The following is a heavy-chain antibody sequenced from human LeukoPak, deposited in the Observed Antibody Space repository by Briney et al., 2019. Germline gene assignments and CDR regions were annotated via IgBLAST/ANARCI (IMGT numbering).Heavy chain of an antibody. J-gene: IGHJ6*02. D-gene: IGHD4-23*01. CDR1: GGTFSSYA. V-gene: IGHV1-69*06. CDR3: ARAAPPYGGNRRYYYYGMDV. CDR2: IIPIFGTA. Sequence: SVKVSCKASGGTFSSYAISWVRQAPGQGLEWMGGIIPIFGTANYAQKFQGRVTITADKSTSTAYMELSSLRSEDTAVYYCARAAPPYGGNRRYYYYGMDVWGQGTTVTVSS.